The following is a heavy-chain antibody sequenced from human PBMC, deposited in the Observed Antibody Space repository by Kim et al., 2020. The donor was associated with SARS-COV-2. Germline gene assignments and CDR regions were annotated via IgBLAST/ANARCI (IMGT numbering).Heavy chain of an antibody. CDR1: GFTFSSYG. D-gene: IGHD4-17*01. J-gene: IGHJ4*02. Sequence: GGSLRLSCAASGFTFSSYGMHWVRQAPGKGLEWVAVISYDGSNKYYADSVKGRFTISRDNSKNTLYLQMNSLRAEDTAVYYCAKDRYTVFDYWGQGTLVTVSS. CDR3: AKDRYTVFDY. CDR2: ISYDGSNK. V-gene: IGHV3-30*18.